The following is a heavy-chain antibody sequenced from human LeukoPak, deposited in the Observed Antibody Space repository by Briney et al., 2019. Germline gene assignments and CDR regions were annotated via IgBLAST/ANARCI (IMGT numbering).Heavy chain of an antibody. D-gene: IGHD3-3*01. V-gene: IGHV4-61*02. CDR3: ARGADFWSGYSDLYYFDY. CDR1: GGSISSGSYY. CDR2: IYTSGST. Sequence: SETLSLTCTVSGGSISSGSYYWSWIRQPAGKGLEWIGRIYTSGSTNYNPSLKSRVTISVDTSKNQFSLKLSSVSAAGTAVYYCARGADFWSGYSDLYYFDYWGQGTLVTVSS. J-gene: IGHJ4*02.